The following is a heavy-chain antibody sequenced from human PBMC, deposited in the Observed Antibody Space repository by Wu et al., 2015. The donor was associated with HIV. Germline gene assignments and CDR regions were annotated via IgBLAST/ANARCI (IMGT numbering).Heavy chain of an antibody. D-gene: IGHD2-2*01. J-gene: IGHJ4*02. CDR2: INPNSGGT. CDR3: ARDSVLVVVPAASTGART. Sequence: QVQLVQSGAEVKKPGASVKVSCKASGYTFTGYYMHWVRQAPGQGLEWMGWINPNSGGTNYAQKFQGRVTMTRDTSISTAYMELSRLRSDDTAVYYCARDSVLVVVPAASTGARTWGQGNPGPPSP. CDR1: GYTFTGYY. V-gene: IGHV1-2*02.